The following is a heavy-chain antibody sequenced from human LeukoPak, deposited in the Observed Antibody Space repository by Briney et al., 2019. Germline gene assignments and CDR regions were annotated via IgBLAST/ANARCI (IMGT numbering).Heavy chain of an antibody. CDR3: ARGPDNAFDI. CDR1: GGTFSSYT. CDR2: IIPIFGAA. J-gene: IGHJ3*02. V-gene: IGHV1-69*06. Sequence: GSSVKVSCKASGGTFSSYTLSWVRQAPGQGLEWMGGIIPIFGAANYAQKFQDRVTITADKSTSTAYMELSSLRSEDTAVYYCARGPDNAFDIWGQGTMVTVSS. D-gene: IGHD3-9*01.